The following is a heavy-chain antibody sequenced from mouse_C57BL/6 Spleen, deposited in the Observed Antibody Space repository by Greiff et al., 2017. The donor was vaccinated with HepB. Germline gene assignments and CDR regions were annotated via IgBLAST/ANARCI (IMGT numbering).Heavy chain of an antibody. CDR3: AREDYYGNYDYAMDY. D-gene: IGHD2-1*01. V-gene: IGHV1-78*01. Sequence: QVQLKESDAELVKPGASVKISCKVSGYTFTDHTIHWMKQRPEQGLEWIGYIYPRDGSTKYNEKFKGKATLTADKSSSTAYMQLNSLTSEDSAVYFCAREDYYGNYDYAMDYWGQGTSVTVSS. J-gene: IGHJ4*01. CDR1: GYTFTDHT. CDR2: IYPRDGST.